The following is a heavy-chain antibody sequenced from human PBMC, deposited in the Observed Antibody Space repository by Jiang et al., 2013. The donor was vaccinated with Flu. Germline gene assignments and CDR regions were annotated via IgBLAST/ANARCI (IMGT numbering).Heavy chain of an antibody. CDR3: ARDMMGVDGGAFDI. CDR2: INNNGET. Sequence: LLKPSETLSLTCTYYGGSFSGYFWSWIRLSPGKGLEWIGEINNNGETDYNPSLKSRVTISIDAPKRQLSLSLRSVTAADTALYYCARDMMGVDGGAFDIWGQGTMVIVSS. CDR1: GGSFSGYF. D-gene: IGHD3-16*01. V-gene: IGHV4-34*01. J-gene: IGHJ3*02.